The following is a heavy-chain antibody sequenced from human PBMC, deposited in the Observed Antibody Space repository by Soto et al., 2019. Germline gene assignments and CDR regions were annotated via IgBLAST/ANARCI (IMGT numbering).Heavy chain of an antibody. D-gene: IGHD6-19*01. Sequence: GGSLRLSCAASGFTFSSYGMHWVRQAPGKGLEWVAVIWYDGSNKYYADSVKGRFTISRDNSKNTLYLQMNSLRAEDTAVYYCAREAVARHFDYWGQGTLVTVSS. CDR1: GFTFSSYG. J-gene: IGHJ4*02. CDR2: IWYDGSNK. CDR3: AREAVARHFDY. V-gene: IGHV3-33*01.